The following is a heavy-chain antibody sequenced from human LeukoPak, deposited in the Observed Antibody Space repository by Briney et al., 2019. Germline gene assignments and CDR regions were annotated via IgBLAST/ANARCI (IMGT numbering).Heavy chain of an antibody. CDR2: VYHSGSP. J-gene: IGHJ4*02. Sequence: SETLSLTCTVSGGSISSYYWSWIRQPPGKGLEWIGCVYHSGSPNYNPSLKSRVTTSVDTSKNQFSLKRSSVTAADTAVYFCASTQQWLAFDYWGQGILVTVSS. CDR3: ASTQQWLAFDY. D-gene: IGHD6-19*01. V-gene: IGHV4-59*01. CDR1: GGSISSYY.